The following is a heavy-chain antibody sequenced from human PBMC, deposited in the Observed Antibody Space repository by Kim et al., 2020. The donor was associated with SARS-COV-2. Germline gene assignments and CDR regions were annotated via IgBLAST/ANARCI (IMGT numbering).Heavy chain of an antibody. V-gene: IGHV3-23*01. CDR1: GFTFTTYA. D-gene: IGHD4-17*01. CDR2: ISGGGGST. J-gene: IGHJ4*02. Sequence: GGSLRLSCAASGFTFTTYAMNWVRQAPGKGLEWVSAISGGGGSTYYADSVKGRFTISRDNSKNTLYLQMNSLRAEDTAVYYCAKEWRVTALTSGGYYFDYWGQGTLVTVSS. CDR3: AKEWRVTALTSGGYYFDY.